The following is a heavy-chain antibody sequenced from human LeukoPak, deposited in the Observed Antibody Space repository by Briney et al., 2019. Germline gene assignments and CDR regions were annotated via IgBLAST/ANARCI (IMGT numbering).Heavy chain of an antibody. CDR2: INYDGSRT. Sequence: PGGSLRLSCAASGLTFNTYWMHWVRQAPGKGLVSVSRINYDGSRTTYADSVKGRFPIPRDNVKNQLYLQMNSLRAEATAVYYCSRMYNYGSGVRGGQGTRDSVSS. CDR3: SRMYNYGSGVR. J-gene: IGHJ4*02. V-gene: IGHV3-74*01. D-gene: IGHD3-10*01. CDR1: GLTFNTYW.